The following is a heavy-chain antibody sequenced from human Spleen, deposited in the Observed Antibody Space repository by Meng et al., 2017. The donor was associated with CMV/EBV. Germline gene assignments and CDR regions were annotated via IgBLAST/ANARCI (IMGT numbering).Heavy chain of an antibody. CDR2: ISFDGSNK. CDR3: ARHSQRGSFDY. Sequence: GESLKISCAASGFTFSDYRMHWVRQAPGKALEWVAIISFDGSNKYYAESVKGRFTISRDNSKNTLYLQMNSLRAEDTAVYYCARHSQRGSFDYWGQGALVTVSS. D-gene: IGHD3-3*02. J-gene: IGHJ4*02. V-gene: IGHV3-30*03. CDR1: GFTFSDYR.